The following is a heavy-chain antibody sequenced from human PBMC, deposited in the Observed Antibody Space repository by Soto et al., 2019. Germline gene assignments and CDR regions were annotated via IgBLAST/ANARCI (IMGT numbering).Heavy chain of an antibody. CDR3: ARVEYSFGTPFLDY. CDR2: LSFDRSNE. CDR1: GFNFGHYA. J-gene: IGHJ4*02. V-gene: IGHV3-30-3*01. Sequence: QVQQVESGGGVVQPGRSLRLSCSASGFNFGHYAMHWVRQAPGKGLEWVAALSFDRSNEYYADSLRGRFTISRDNSKNTLYLQMNSLRAEDTAVYYCARVEYSFGTPFLDYWGQGSLVTVSS. D-gene: IGHD3-16*01.